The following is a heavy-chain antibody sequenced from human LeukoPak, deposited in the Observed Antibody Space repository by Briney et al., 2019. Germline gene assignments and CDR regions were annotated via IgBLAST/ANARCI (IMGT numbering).Heavy chain of an antibody. D-gene: IGHD1-26*01. V-gene: IGHV3-21*04. J-gene: IGHJ6*02. CDR2: ITGSSSYI. CDR1: GFTFSTYY. CDR3: ARLEGSYYHGMDV. Sequence: GGSLRLSCAASGFTFSTYYMDWVRQTPGKGLEWVSFITGSSSYIYYTDSVKGRFTISRDNSKNTLYLQMNSLRVEDTAVYYCARLEGSYYHGMDVWGQGTTVTVSS.